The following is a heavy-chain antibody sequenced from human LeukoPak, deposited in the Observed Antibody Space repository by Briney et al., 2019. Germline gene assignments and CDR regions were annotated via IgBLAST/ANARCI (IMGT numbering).Heavy chain of an antibody. CDR3: ARGQGATVPQVGKNWFDP. Sequence: SETLSLTCAVYIDSFSNYHWNWIRQTPAKGMEWIGEVNESGGTNISPSLRSRVILSVDTSKNQFSLKLISVTVADTAIYYYARGQGATVPQVGKNWFDPWGQGTLVTVSS. CDR1: IDSFSNYH. V-gene: IGHV4-34*01. CDR2: VNESGGT. D-gene: IGHD1-26*01. J-gene: IGHJ5*02.